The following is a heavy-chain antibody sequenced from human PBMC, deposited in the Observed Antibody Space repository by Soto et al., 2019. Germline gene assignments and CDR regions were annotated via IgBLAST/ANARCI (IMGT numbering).Heavy chain of an antibody. J-gene: IGHJ5*02. CDR2: IIPIFGAA. CDR1: GGTFSSYA. Sequence: QVQLVQSGAEVKKPGSSVKVSCKASGGTFSSYAISWVRQAPGQGLEWMGGIIPIFGAANYAQKFKGRVTITADESTSTAYMELSSLRSEDTAVYYCARGPSDSYGNGGWFDPWGQGTLVTVSS. D-gene: IGHD5-18*01. CDR3: ARGPSDSYGNGGWFDP. V-gene: IGHV1-69*01.